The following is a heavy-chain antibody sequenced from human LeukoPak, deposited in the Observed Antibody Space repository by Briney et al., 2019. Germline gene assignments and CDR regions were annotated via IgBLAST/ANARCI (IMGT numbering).Heavy chain of an antibody. CDR1: GYSISSGYY. V-gene: IGHV4-38-2*02. D-gene: IGHD5-24*01. CDR3: ASLDGYNSPRAFDI. Sequence: PSETLSLTCTVSGYSISSGYYWGWIRQPPGKGLEWIGSIYHSGSTYYNPSLKSRVTISVDTSKNQFSLKLSSVTAADTAVYYCASLDGYNSPRAFDIWGQGTMVTVSS. CDR2: IYHSGST. J-gene: IGHJ3*02.